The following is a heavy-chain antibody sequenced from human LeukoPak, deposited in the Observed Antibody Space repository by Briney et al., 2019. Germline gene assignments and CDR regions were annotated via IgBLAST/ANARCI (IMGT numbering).Heavy chain of an antibody. CDR2: INHSGST. CDR1: GGSLSGYY. D-gene: IGHD6-19*01. CDR3: ATSGWYLLPGVY. J-gene: IGHJ4*02. V-gene: IGHV4-34*01. Sequence: SETLSLTCAVSGGSLSGYYWTWIRQPPGKGLEWIGEINHSGSTNYNPSLKSRVTISVDTSKKQFFLKLNSVTAADTAVYYCATSGWYLLPGVYWGQGTLVTVSS.